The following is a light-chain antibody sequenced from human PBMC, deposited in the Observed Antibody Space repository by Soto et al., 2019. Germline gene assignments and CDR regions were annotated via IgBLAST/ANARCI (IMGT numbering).Light chain of an antibody. CDR1: QGISSY. CDR3: QQYNSYSAT. J-gene: IGKJ1*01. CDR2: AAS. V-gene: IGKV1-8*01. Sequence: AIRMTQSPSSFSASTGDRVTITCRASQGISSYLAWYQQKPGKAPKLLIYAASTLQSGVPSRFSGSGSGTDFTLTISCLQSDDFATYYCQQYNSYSATFGQGTRWIS.